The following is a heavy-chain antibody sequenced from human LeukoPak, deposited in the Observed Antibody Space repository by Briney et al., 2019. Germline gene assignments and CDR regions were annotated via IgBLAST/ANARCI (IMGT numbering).Heavy chain of an antibody. J-gene: IGHJ4*02. CDR2: IKSKTDGGTT. D-gene: IGHD1-26*01. CDR1: GFTSSDAW. CDR3: TTILVWELLIDY. V-gene: IGHV3-15*01. Sequence: PGGSLRLSCAASGFTSSDAWMSWVRQAPGKGLEWVGRIKSKTDGGTTDYAAPVKGRFTISRDDSKNTLYLQMNSLKTEDTAVYYCTTILVWELLIDYWGQGTLVTVSS.